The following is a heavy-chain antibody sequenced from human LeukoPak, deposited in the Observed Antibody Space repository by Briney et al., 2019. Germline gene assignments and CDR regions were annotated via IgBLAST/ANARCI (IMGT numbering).Heavy chain of an antibody. CDR2: IIPILGTA. CDR3: ARDLTHPPSTESGY. V-gene: IGHV1-69*11. D-gene: IGHD1-14*01. Sequence: SSVKVSCKASGGTFSSYAISWVRQAPGQGLEWMGRIIPILGTANHAQKFQGRVTITTDESTSTAYMELRSLRSDDTAVYYCARDLTHPPSTESGYWGQGTLVTVSS. CDR1: GGTFSSYA. J-gene: IGHJ4*02.